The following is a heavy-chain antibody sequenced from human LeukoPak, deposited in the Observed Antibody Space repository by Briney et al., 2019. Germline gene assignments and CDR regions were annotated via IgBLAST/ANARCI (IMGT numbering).Heavy chain of an antibody. J-gene: IGHJ4*02. Sequence: SETLSLTCAVYGGSFSGYYWSWIRQPPGKGLEWMGEINHSGSTNYNPSLKSRVTISVDTSKNQFSLKLSSVTAADTAVYYCARGRGDYVWGSYRWYYFDYWGQGTLVTVSS. CDR2: INHSGST. V-gene: IGHV4-34*01. CDR3: ARGRGDYVWGSYRWYYFDY. CDR1: GGSFSGYY. D-gene: IGHD3-16*02.